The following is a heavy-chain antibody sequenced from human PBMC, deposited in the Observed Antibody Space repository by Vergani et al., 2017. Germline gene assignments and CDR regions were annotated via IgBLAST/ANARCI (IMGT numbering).Heavy chain of an antibody. J-gene: IGHJ5*02. V-gene: IGHV4-38-2*02. CDR2: IHRSGST. CDR3: ARHVGYGDSDYPGDWFDP. Sequence: QVQLQESGPGLVKPSETLSLTCTVSGNSIRSASYWGWLRQSAGKGLEWIGTIHRSGSTYYNPSLKSLVTMSVDTSKNQLSLKLTSVTAADTALYYCARHVGYGDSDYPGDWFDPWGPGTLVTGSS. D-gene: IGHD4-17*01. CDR1: GNSIRSASY.